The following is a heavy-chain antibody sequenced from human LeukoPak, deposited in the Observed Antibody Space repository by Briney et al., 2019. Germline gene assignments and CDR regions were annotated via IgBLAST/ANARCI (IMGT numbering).Heavy chain of an antibody. D-gene: IGHD3-22*01. CDR3: ARGDHYYYDSSGYYTY. CDR2: ISAYNGNT. V-gene: IGHV1-18*01. J-gene: IGHJ4*02. Sequence: GASVKVSCKASGYTFTSYGISWVRQAPGQGLEWMGWISAYNGNTNYAQKLQGRVTMTTDTSTSTAYMELRSLRSDDTAVYYCARGDHYYYDSSGYYTYWGQGTLVTVSS. CDR1: GYTFTSYG.